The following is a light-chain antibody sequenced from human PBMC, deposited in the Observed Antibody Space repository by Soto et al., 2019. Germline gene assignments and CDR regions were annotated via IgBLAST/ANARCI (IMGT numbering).Light chain of an antibody. V-gene: IGLV2-14*01. CDR1: SSDVGAYNY. J-gene: IGLJ1*01. Sequence: QSALTQPASVSGSPGQSIAISCTGTSSDVGAYNYVSWYQQHPGKAPKLIIYDVSNRPSGVSNRFSGSKSGNTASLTISGLQAEDEADYYCSSFTSSSTYVFGTASKVTVL. CDR2: DVS. CDR3: SSFTSSSTYV.